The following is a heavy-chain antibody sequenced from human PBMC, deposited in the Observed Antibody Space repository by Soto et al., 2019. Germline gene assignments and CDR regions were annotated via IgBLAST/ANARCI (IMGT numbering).Heavy chain of an antibody. CDR3: ARGGDSSSWFYFDY. D-gene: IGHD6-13*01. J-gene: IGHJ4*02. CDR2: INHSGST. Sequence: SETLSLTSAVYGGSFSGYYWSWIRQPPGKGLEWIGEINHSGSTNYNPSLKSRVTISVDTSKNQFSLKLSSVTAADTAVYYCARGGDSSSWFYFDYWGLGTLVTVSS. V-gene: IGHV4-34*01. CDR1: GGSFSGYY.